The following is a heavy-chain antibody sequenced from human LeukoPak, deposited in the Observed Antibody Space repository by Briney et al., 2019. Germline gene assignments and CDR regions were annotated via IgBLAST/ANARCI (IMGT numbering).Heavy chain of an antibody. CDR3: ARDRYSSAWYEE. Sequence: GGSLRLSCAASGFTVSSNYMTWVRQAPGKGLEWVSLIYTGGSTYYADSVKGRFTISRDNSKNTLYLQMTSLRAEDTAVYYCARDRYSSAWYEEWGQGTLVTVSS. D-gene: IGHD6-19*01. CDR1: GFTVSSNY. J-gene: IGHJ4*02. V-gene: IGHV3-53*01. CDR2: IYTGGST.